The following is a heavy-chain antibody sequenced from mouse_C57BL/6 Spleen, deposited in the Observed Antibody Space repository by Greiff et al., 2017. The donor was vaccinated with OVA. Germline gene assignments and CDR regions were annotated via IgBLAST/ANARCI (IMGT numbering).Heavy chain of an antibody. Sequence: VQLQQSGAELARPGASVKLSCKASGYTFTSYGISWVKQRTGQGLEWIGEIYPRSGHNYYNEKFKGKATLTADKSSSKAYMELRSLTSEDSAVYFCARELDGSPYYFDYWGQGTTLTVSS. D-gene: IGHD1-1*02. CDR2: IYPRSGHN. CDR1: GYTFTSYG. CDR3: ARELDGSPYYFDY. J-gene: IGHJ2*01. V-gene: IGHV1-81*01.